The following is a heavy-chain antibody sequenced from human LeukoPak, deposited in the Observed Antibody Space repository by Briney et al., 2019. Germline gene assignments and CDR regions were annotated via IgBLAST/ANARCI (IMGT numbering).Heavy chain of an antibody. V-gene: IGHV3-9*01. CDR3: AKDAGGRWPLYHFDY. CDR1: GFTFDNYA. CDR2: IGWNSGTI. Sequence: GGSLRLSCAASGFTFDNYAMHWVRQAPRKGLEWVSGIGWNSGTINYADSVKGRFTISRDNAKNFLYLQMNSLRDEDTALYYCAKDAGGRWPLYHFDYWGQGTLVTVSS. D-gene: IGHD2-2*02. J-gene: IGHJ4*02.